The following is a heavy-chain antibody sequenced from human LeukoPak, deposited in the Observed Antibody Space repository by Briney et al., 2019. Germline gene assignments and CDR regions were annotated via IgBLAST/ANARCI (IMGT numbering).Heavy chain of an antibody. Sequence: GASVKGSCKASGYTFTTDAMNWVRQAPGQGLEWRGWINTYTGNPTYAQGFTGRFVFSLDTSVSTAYLQISSLKAEDTAVYYCARPTEDDYFDYWGQGTLVTVSS. D-gene: IGHD4-17*01. CDR2: INTYTGNP. V-gene: IGHV7-4-1*02. CDR1: GYTFTTDA. J-gene: IGHJ4*02. CDR3: ARPTEDDYFDY.